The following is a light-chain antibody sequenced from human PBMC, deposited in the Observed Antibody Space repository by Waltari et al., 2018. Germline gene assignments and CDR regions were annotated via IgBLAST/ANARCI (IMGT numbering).Light chain of an antibody. V-gene: IGKV4-1*01. CDR3: QQYYGVPLT. CDR1: QSVLYSANNKDY. J-gene: IGKJ4*01. CDR2: WAS. Sequence: DIVMTQSPDFLAVSLGERATINCKSSQSVLYSANNKDYLAWYQQKPGQPAKLLIYWASTRESGVPDRFSGSGSGTDFTLTISSLQAEDVAVYYCQQYYGVPLTFGGGTKVEIK.